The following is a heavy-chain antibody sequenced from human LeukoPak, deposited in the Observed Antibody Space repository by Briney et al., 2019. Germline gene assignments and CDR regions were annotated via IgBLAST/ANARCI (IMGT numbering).Heavy chain of an antibody. CDR3: ARLRGRYANWFDP. CDR2: INPNSGGT. D-gene: IGHD3-16*01. J-gene: IGHJ5*02. Sequence: ASVKVSCKASGYTFTSCDINWVRQATGQGLEWMGWINPNSGGTNYAQKFQGRVTMTRDTSISTAYMELSRLRSDDTAVYYCARLRGRYANWFDPWGQETLVTVSS. V-gene: IGHV1-2*02. CDR1: GYTFTSCD.